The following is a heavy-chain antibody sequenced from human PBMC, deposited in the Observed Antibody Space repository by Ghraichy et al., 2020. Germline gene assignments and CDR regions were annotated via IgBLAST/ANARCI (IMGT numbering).Heavy chain of an antibody. D-gene: IGHD5-24*01. CDR2: IKTNGNER. CDR3: ATDLNHDGG. CDR1: GFTFSDYW. V-gene: IGHV3-7*03. J-gene: IGHJ4*02. Sequence: GGSLRLSCAAFGFTFSDYWMTWVRQAPGKGLEWVASIKTNGNERKYLDSLRGRFTIFRDNAKNSLYLQMNSLRVDDTAVYYCATDLNHDGGWGQGTLVTVSS.